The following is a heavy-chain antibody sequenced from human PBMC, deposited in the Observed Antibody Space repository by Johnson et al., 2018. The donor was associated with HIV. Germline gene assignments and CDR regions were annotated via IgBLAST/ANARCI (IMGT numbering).Heavy chain of an antibody. D-gene: IGHD4-23*01. J-gene: IGHJ3*01. CDR1: GFTFSNAW. CDR2: IKSKSDGGTT. V-gene: IGHV3-15*01. CDR3: TTDHYAVVNSRDNAFDV. Sequence: EVQLVESGGGLVKPGGSLRLSCAASGFTFSNAWMNWVRQVPGKGLEWVGRIKSKSDGGTTDYAAPVKGRFIISRDDSKTTLYLQMNSLKTEDTAVYYCTTDHYAVVNSRDNAFDVWGQGTMVTVSS.